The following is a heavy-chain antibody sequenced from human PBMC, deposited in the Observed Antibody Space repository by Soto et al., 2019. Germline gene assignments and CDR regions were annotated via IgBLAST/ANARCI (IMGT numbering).Heavy chain of an antibody. J-gene: IGHJ6*03. V-gene: IGHV4-59*01. Sequence: PSETLSLTCTVSGGSISSYYWSWIRQPPGKGLEWIGYIYYSGSTNYNPSLKSRVTISVDTSKNQFSLKLSSVTAADTVVYYCARSTVTRDYYYYYYMDVWGKGTTVTVSS. CDR2: IYYSGST. CDR3: ARSTVTRDYYYYYYMDV. CDR1: GGSISSYY. D-gene: IGHD4-17*01.